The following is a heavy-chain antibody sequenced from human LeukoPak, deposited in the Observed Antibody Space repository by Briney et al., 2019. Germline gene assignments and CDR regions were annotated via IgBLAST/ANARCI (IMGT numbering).Heavy chain of an antibody. CDR1: GFTFSSYD. Sequence: GGSLRLSCAASGFTFSSYDISWGRQAPGKGLEWGSGISDSGGSTYNADSVKGRFTISRDNSKNTLYLQMNSLRAEDTAVYYCALKTGFDYWGQGTLVTVSS. V-gene: IGHV3-23*01. J-gene: IGHJ4*02. D-gene: IGHD1-14*01. CDR3: ALKTGFDY. CDR2: ISDSGGST.